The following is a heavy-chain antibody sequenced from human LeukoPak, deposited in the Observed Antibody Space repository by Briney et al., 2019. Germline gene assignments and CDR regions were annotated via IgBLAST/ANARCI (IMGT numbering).Heavy chain of an antibody. Sequence: KPGGSLRLSCAASGFTLSHYYMTWIRQAPGKGLEWLSCISSSGDTIYYADSVKGRFTVSRDNAENSLYLQMNSLRAEDTAMYYCARQGFEIDYWGQGTLVTVSS. V-gene: IGHV3-11*01. CDR1: GFTLSHYY. CDR3: ARQGFEIDY. CDR2: ISSSGDTI. J-gene: IGHJ4*02.